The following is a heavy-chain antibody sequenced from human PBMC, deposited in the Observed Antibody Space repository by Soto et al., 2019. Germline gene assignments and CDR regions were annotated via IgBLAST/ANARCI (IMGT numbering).Heavy chain of an antibody. Sequence: GGSLRLSCAASGFTFSSYGMHWFRQAPGKGLEWVAVISYGGSNKYYADSVKGRFTISRDNSKNTLYLQMNSLRAEDTAVYYCAKVVVVAADHDAFDIWGQGTMVTVSS. CDR1: GFTFSSYG. V-gene: IGHV3-30*18. CDR2: ISYGGSNK. CDR3: AKVVVVAADHDAFDI. D-gene: IGHD2-15*01. J-gene: IGHJ3*02.